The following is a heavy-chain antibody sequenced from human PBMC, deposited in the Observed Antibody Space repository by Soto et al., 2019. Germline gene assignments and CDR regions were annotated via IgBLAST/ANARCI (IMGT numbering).Heavy chain of an antibody. Sequence: QVQLVQSGAEVKKPGASVKVSCKASGYTFTSYDIIWVRQATGQGLEWRGWMNPSTGNTDSAEKFQGRLTMTRNTAISTVYMELSSLSFEDTAVYYCARGRIIGAGGFDPWGQGTLVTVSS. CDR3: ARGRIIGAGGFDP. J-gene: IGHJ5*02. D-gene: IGHD6-19*01. CDR2: MNPSTGNT. CDR1: GYTFTSYD. V-gene: IGHV1-8*01.